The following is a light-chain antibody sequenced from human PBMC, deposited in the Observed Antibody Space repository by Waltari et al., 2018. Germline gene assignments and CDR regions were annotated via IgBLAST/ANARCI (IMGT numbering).Light chain of an antibody. CDR2: AAS. CDR3: HKYNSAPFT. Sequence: DIQITQSPSSLSASVGDRVTLTCRASQDISSYLAWYQQRPGKVPKLLIYAASTLQSGVPSRFSGSGSGTDFTLTISSLQPEDVATYYCHKYNSAPFTFGPGTKVHFK. J-gene: IGKJ3*01. CDR1: QDISSY. V-gene: IGKV1-27*01.